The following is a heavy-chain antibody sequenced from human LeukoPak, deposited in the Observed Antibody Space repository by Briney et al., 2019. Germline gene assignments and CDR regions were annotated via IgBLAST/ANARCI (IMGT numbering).Heavy chain of an antibody. D-gene: IGHD4/OR15-4a*01. J-gene: IGHJ4*02. CDR1: GFTFDDYG. CDR2: TNWNGART. Sequence: GGSLRLSCAASGFTFDDYGMSWVRQAPGKGLEWVSGTNWNGARTGYADSVKGRFIISRDNAKNSLYLQMNSLRAEDTALYYCARRAGAYSHPYDYWGQGTLVTVSS. V-gene: IGHV3-20*04. CDR3: ARRAGAYSHPYDY.